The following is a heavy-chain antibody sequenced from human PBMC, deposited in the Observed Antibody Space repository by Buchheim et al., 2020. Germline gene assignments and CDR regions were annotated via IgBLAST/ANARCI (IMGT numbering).Heavy chain of an antibody. CDR3: VTMIVVVITGRQRFDY. CDR1: GGSISSSSYY. V-gene: IGHV4-39*01. J-gene: IGHJ4*02. D-gene: IGHD3-22*01. CDR2: IYYSGST. Sequence: QLQLQESGPGLVKPSETLSLTCTVSGGSISSSSYYWGWIRQPPGKGLEWIGSIYYSGSTYYNPSLKSRVTISVDTSKNQFSLKLSSVTAADTAVYYCVTMIVVVITGRQRFDYWGQGTL.